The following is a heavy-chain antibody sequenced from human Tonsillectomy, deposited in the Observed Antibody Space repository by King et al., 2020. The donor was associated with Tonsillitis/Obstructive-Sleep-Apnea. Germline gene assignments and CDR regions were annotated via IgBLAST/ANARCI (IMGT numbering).Heavy chain of an antibody. CDR3: ARDVRRDGYKFDSPVDA. CDR1: GFTFSDYY. J-gene: IGHJ5*02. CDR2: ITSSGSTI. V-gene: IGHV3-11*01. Sequence: VQLVESGGGLVKPGGSLRLSCAASGFTFSDYYMSWLRQAPEKGLEWISFITSSGSTIYYADSVKGRFTISRDNAKNSLYLQMNRLRAEDTAVYYCARDVRRDGYKFDSPVDAWGQGTLVTVSS. D-gene: IGHD5-24*01.